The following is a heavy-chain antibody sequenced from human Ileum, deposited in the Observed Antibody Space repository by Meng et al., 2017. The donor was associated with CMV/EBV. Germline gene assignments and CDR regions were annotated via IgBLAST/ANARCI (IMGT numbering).Heavy chain of an antibody. CDR1: GDSISSSTCY. CDR3: ARGRHAYGDYDTFDL. CDR2: MYYTGTT. V-gene: IGHV4-39*07. Sequence: QLQLQESGPGLVKPSETLSLTCTGSGDSISSSTCYWGWIRQPPGKGLEWIGNMYYTGTTYYNPSLKSRATMSVDASKNQFSLKQSSMTAADTAVYYCARGRHAYGDYDTFDLWGQGTLVTVSS. J-gene: IGHJ4*02. D-gene: IGHD4-17*01.